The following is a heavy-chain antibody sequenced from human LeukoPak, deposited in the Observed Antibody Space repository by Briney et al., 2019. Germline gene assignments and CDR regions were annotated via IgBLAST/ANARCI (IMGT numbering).Heavy chain of an antibody. Sequence: RASVKVSCKASGFHFGSYGFVWVRQAPGQGLEWMGWISSFNGDTDSAQNFQDRVTMTTDTSTTTAYMELRSLRSDDTAVYYCARRGPRYDSLGGYDPWGQGTLVTVSS. V-gene: IGHV1-18*01. J-gene: IGHJ5*02. CDR2: ISSFNGDT. CDR1: GFHFGSYG. D-gene: IGHD3-16*01. CDR3: ARRGPRYDSLGGYDP.